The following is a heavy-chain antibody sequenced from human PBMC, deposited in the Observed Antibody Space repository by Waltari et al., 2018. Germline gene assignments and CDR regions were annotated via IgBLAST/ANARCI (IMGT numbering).Heavy chain of an antibody. D-gene: IGHD5-18*01. CDR1: GFTFSNFG. V-gene: IGHV3-30*18. J-gene: IGHJ4*02. CDR3: AKRGYNYQADY. CDR2: ISDDGSDK. Sequence: QVHLVESGGGVVQPGQSLRLSCAAYGFTFSNFGMFWVRQAPGRGLEWLSVISDDGSDKYYADSVKGRFTISKDNSKNTLYLQMNTLRPEDTAVYYCAKRGYNYQADYWGQGTQVTVSS.